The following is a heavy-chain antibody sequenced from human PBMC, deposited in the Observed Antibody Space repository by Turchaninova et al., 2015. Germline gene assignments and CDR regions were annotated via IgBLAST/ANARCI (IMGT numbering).Heavy chain of an antibody. V-gene: IGHV6-1*03. CDR1: GDSVSSSSAA. Sequence: QVQLQQSGPGLVKPSQTLSLTCAISGDSVSSSSAAWKWIRQSPSKGLEWRGRTYFRCRVLTDYEFSVQRSYTINTETYEKQFSRLLNSGTPEDTAVYYCARGGTYFKGFEFWGQGALVTVSS. J-gene: IGHJ4*02. CDR3: ARGGTYFKGFEF. D-gene: IGHD1-26*01. CDR2: TYFRCRVLT.